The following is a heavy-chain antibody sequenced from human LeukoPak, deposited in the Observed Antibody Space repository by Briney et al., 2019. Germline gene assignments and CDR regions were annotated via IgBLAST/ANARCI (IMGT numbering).Heavy chain of an antibody. V-gene: IGHV1-46*01. CDR2: INPSGGST. CDR1: GYTFTSYY. J-gene: IGHJ3*02. CDR3: ARGRWEATNAFDI. Sequence: ASVKVSCKASGYTFTSYYMHWVRQAPGQGLEWMGIINPSGGSTSYAQKFQGRDTITADESTSTAYMELSSLRSEDTAVYYCARGRWEATNAFDIWGQGTMVTVSS. D-gene: IGHD1-26*01.